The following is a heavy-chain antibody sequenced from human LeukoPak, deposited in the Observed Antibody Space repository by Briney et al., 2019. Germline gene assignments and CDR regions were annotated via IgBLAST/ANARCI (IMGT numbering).Heavy chain of an antibody. Sequence: GASVKVSCKASGGTLNSYAFSWVRQAPGQGLEWMGGIIPILGTTNYAQKFQGRVTITADESTSTAYMELSSLRSEDTAVYYCARGLTAMVNSIDYWGQGTLVTVSS. CDR1: GGTLNSYA. D-gene: IGHD5-18*01. V-gene: IGHV1-69*13. CDR2: IIPILGTT. CDR3: ARGLTAMVNSIDY. J-gene: IGHJ4*02.